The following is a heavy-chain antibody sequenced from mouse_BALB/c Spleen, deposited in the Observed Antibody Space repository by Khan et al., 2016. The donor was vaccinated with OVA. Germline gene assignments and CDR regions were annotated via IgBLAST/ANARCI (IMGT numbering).Heavy chain of an antibody. D-gene: IGHD1-2*01. V-gene: IGHV5-4*02. CDR1: GFTFSDYY. CDR2: ISDGGNYT. J-gene: IGHJ3*01. CDR3: TRGGYGSGFAY. Sequence: EVELVESGGGLVKPGGSLKLSCAASGFTFSDYYMYWVRQTPEKRLEWVATISDGGNYTNYPDSVKGRFTISRDNAKNNLCLQMSSLKSEDTAMYYCTRGGYGSGFAYWVQGTLVTVSA.